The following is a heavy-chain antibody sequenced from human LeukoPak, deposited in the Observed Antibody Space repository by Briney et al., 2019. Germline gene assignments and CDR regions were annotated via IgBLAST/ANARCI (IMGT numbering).Heavy chain of an antibody. Sequence: PSETLSLTCTVSGGSISSYYWSWIRQPPGKGLEWIGYIYYSGSTNYNPSLKSRVTISVDTSKNQFSLKLSSVTAADTAVYYCATGGIEQQLDDAFDIWGQGTMVTVSS. CDR1: GGSISSYY. J-gene: IGHJ3*02. CDR2: IYYSGST. V-gene: IGHV4-59*01. CDR3: ATGGIEQQLDDAFDI. D-gene: IGHD6-13*01.